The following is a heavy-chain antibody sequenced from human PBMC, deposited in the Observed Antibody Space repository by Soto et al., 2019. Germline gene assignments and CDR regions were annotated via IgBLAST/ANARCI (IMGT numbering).Heavy chain of an antibody. CDR3: AREVSKDSVYDFDY. CDR1: GFTFSSYS. V-gene: IGHV3-21*01. J-gene: IGHJ4*02. CDR2: ISSSSSYI. D-gene: IGHD5-12*01. Sequence: EVQLVESGGGLVKPGGSLRLSCAASGFTFSSYSMNWVRQAPGKGLEWVSSISSSSSYIYYADSVKGRFTISRDNAKNSLYLQMISLRAEDAAVYSCAREVSKDSVYDFDYWGQGTLVTVSS.